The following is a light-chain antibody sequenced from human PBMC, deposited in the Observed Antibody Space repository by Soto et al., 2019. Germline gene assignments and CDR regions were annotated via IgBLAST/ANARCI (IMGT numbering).Light chain of an antibody. J-gene: IGKJ5*01. CDR2: DIS. V-gene: IGKV3-15*01. CDR1: QDVTTN. CDR3: QQYNNWPFS. Sequence: MTQFPGILSASPGEGVTPSFRAAQDVTTNFAWYQQKRGQAPRLLIYDISSRATGVPARFSGSGSGTEFTLSISGLQSEDFAVYFCQQYNNWPFSFGQRTRLEI.